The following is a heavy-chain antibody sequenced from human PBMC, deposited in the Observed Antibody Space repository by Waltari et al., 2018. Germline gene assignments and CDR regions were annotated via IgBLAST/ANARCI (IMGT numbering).Heavy chain of an antibody. D-gene: IGHD3-16*02. J-gene: IGHJ4*02. CDR2: ISGSGGST. CDR1: GFTFSSYA. V-gene: IGHV3-23*01. CDR3: AKALWGSYRPDY. Sequence: EVQLLESGGGLVQPGGSLRLSCAASGFTFSSYAMSWVRQAPGKGLEWVSAISGSGGSTYYADSVKGRFTISRDKSKNTLYLQMNSLRAEDTAVYYCAKALWGSYRPDYWGQGTLVTVSS.